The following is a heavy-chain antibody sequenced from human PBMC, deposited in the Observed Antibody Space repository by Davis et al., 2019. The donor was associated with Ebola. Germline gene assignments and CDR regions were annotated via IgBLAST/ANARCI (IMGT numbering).Heavy chain of an antibody. D-gene: IGHD3-16*01. CDR1: GYTFNSYS. Sequence: AASVKVSCKASGYTFNSYSFNWVRQAPGQGLEWMGRISHYDFSTNYGEKFQDRVTLTTDTSTSTAYMELRSLRSDDTAVYYCARGVDNYDYIWGRRSAFDIWGQGTMVTVSS. CDR3: ARGVDNYDYIWGRRSAFDI. CDR2: ISHYDFST. V-gene: IGHV1-18*01. J-gene: IGHJ3*02.